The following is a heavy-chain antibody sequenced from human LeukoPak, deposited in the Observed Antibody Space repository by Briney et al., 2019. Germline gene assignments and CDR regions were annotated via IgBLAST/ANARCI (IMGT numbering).Heavy chain of an antibody. V-gene: IGHV3-15*04. CDR3: TTDFDM. CDR1: GFTFTNAW. J-gene: IGHJ3*02. CDR2: IESTAVGGTA. Sequence: GGSLRLSCSASGFTFTNAWMSWVRQAPGKGLEWVGRIESTAVGGTADYAAPVRGRFTISRDDSKNTLYLQMNSLRIEDTGVYYCTTDFDMWGQGTMVTVSS.